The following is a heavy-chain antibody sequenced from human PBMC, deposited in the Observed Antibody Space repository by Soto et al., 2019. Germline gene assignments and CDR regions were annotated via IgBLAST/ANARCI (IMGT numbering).Heavy chain of an antibody. Sequence: GASVKVSCKASGGTFSSYAISWVRQAPGQGLEWMGGIIPIFGTANYAQKFQGRVTITADESTSTAYMELSSLRSEGTAVYYCARTIAARKDYYYYYYGMDVWGQGTTVTVSS. J-gene: IGHJ6*02. V-gene: IGHV1-69*13. CDR2: IIPIFGTA. CDR3: ARTIAARKDYYYYYYGMDV. CDR1: GGTFSSYA. D-gene: IGHD6-6*01.